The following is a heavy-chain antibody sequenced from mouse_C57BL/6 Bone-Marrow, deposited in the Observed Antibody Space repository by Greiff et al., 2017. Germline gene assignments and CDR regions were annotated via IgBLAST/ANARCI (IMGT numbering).Heavy chain of an antibody. Sequence: QVQLQQSGAELVRPGTSVKMSCKASGYTFTNYWIGWAKQRPGHGLEWIGDIYPGGGYTNYNEKFKGKATLTADKSSSTAYMQLSSLTSEDSAIDDCARVGDYAMDYWGQGTAVTVSS. J-gene: IGHJ4*01. CDR1: GYTFTNYW. CDR3: ARVGDYAMDY. V-gene: IGHV1-63*01. CDR2: IYPGGGYT.